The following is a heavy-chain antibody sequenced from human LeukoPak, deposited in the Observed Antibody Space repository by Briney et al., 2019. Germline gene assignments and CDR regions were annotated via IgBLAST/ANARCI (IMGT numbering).Heavy chain of an antibody. V-gene: IGHV3-11*01. CDR3: AKGDGIAVAGSVSGY. D-gene: IGHD6-19*01. CDR1: GFTFSDYY. CDR2: ISSSSSII. Sequence: GGSLRLSCAASGFTFSDYYMSWIRQAPGKGLEWLSYISSSSSIIYYADSVKGRFTISRDNAENSLYLQMNSLRAEDTALYYCAKGDGIAVAGSVSGYWGQGTLVTVSS. J-gene: IGHJ4*02.